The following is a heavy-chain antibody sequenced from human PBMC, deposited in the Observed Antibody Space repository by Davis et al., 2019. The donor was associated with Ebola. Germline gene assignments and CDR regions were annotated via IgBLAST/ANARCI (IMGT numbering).Heavy chain of an antibody. CDR2: VSSGGST. D-gene: IGHD2-21*01. Sequence: PGGSLRLSCAASGFTFSSYWMSWVRQAPGKGLEWVSTVSSGGSTYYVGSVKGRFTISRDNSKNTLYLQMNSLRAEDTALYYCAKSRGDSYSSVDYWGQGTLATVSS. CDR1: GFTFSSYW. J-gene: IGHJ4*02. V-gene: IGHV3-23*01. CDR3: AKSRGDSYSSVDY.